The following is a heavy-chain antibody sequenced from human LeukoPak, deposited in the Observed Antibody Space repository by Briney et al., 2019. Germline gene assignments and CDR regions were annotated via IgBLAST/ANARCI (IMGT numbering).Heavy chain of an antibody. CDR2: VSGSGGSA. Sequence: PVGSLRLSCAASGFSFIGFAMNWVRQALGEGLQWVSTVSGSGGSAFYADSVRGRFIISRDYHNNVVYLQMDSLRVEDTAVYYCAKGSKGYGSGSHDYWGRGTQVTVSS. J-gene: IGHJ4*02. CDR1: GFSFIGFA. D-gene: IGHD3-10*01. V-gene: IGHV3-23*01. CDR3: AKGSKGYGSGSHDY.